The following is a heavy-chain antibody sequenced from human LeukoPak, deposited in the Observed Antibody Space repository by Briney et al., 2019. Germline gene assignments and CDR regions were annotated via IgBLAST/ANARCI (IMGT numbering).Heavy chain of an antibody. D-gene: IGHD3-10*01. CDR2: IYYSGST. V-gene: IGHV4-59*12. CDR1: GGSISSYY. Sequence: TASETLSLTCTVSGGSISSYYWSWIRQPPGKGLEWIGYIYYSGSTNYNPSLKSRVTISVDTSKNQFSLKLSSVIAADTAVYFCARVRVNYFDYWGQGNLVTVSS. J-gene: IGHJ4*02. CDR3: ARVRVNYFDY.